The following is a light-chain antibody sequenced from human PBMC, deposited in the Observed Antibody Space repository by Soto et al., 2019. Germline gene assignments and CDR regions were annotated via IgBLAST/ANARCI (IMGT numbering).Light chain of an antibody. CDR1: QSISSW. CDR2: DAS. V-gene: IGKV1-5*01. CDR3: QQYNSYPYT. J-gene: IGKJ2*01. Sequence: DIQMTQSPSTLSASVGDRVTITCRASQSISSWLAWYQQKPGKAPKLLIYDASSLESGVPSRFSGSGSGTEITLNIRSLQPDEFATYFCQQYNSYPYTFGQGTKLEIK.